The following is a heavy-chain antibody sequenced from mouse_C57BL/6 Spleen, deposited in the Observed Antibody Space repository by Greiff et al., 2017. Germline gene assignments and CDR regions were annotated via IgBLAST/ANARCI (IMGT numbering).Heavy chain of an antibody. J-gene: IGHJ1*03. V-gene: IGHV1-26*01. CDR2: INPNNGGT. CDR1: GYTFTDYY. D-gene: IGHD2-5*01. Sequence: VQLQQSGPELVKPGASVKISCKASGYTFTDYYMNWVKQSHGKSLEWIGDINPNNGGTSYNQKFKGKATLTVDKSSSTAYMELRSLTSEDSAVYYCARCHSNYEYFDVWGTGTTVTVSS. CDR3: ARCHSNYEYFDV.